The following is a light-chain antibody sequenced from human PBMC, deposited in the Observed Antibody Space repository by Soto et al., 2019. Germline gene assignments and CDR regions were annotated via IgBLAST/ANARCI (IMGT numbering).Light chain of an antibody. J-gene: IGKJ4*01. V-gene: IGKV3-20*01. Sequence: EIVLTQSPGTLSLSPGERATLSCRASQSVSSSYLAWSQQKPGQAPRLLIYGASSRATCIPDRFSGSGSGTDFTLTISGLEPEYFALYYCQQYGSSPLTFGGGTKVEIK. CDR3: QQYGSSPLT. CDR1: QSVSSSY. CDR2: GAS.